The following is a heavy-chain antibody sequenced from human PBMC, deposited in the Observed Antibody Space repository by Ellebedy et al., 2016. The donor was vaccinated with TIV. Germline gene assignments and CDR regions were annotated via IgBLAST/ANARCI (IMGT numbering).Heavy chain of an antibody. V-gene: IGHV3-53*04. J-gene: IGHJ4*02. CDR3: ASPGYYGPVDH. CDR1: GFTVSASY. Sequence: PGGSLRLSCEASGFTVSASYLSWVRQAPGKGLEWVSTIYSGGSTNYADSVKGRFTISRHSSKNMLYLQMNALRLEDTAVYYCASPGYYGPVDHWGRGTLVTVSS. D-gene: IGHD3-3*01. CDR2: IYSGGST.